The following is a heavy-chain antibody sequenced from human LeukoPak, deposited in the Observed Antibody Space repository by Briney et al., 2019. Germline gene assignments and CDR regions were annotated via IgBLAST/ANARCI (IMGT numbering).Heavy chain of an antibody. J-gene: IGHJ4*02. CDR2: IRSSGHNT. CDR3: AKYVCGGDCYDYFDC. CDR1: GFTFSNYA. Sequence: PGGSPRLSCAASGFTFSNYAMSWVRQAPGKGLEWVSGIRSSGHNTYYEDSVKGRFTISRDNSKNMLYLQMNSLRAEDTAVYYCAKYVCGGDCYDYFDCWGQGTLVTVSS. D-gene: IGHD2-21*02. V-gene: IGHV3-23*01.